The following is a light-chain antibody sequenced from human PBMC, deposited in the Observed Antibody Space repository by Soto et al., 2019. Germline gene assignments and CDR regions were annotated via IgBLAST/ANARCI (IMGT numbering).Light chain of an antibody. V-gene: IGKV3-15*01. CDR2: GVS. J-gene: IGKJ4*01. CDR1: QNIYSN. CDR3: QQYNNWPLT. Sequence: IVMTQSPATLSVSPGERATLSCRASQNIYSNVAWYQQRPGQAPRLLIYGVSTRANGVPARFSGSGSGTVFTLTISSLQSEDFAVYYCQQYNNWPLTFGGGTKVEIK.